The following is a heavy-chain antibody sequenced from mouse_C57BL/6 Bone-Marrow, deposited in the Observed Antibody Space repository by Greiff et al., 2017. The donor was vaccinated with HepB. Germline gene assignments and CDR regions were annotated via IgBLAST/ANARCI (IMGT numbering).Heavy chain of an antibody. Sequence: VKVVESGAELVRPGASVTLSCKASGYTFTDYEMHWVKQTPVHGLEWIGAIDPETGGTAYNQKFKGKAILTADKSSSTAYMELRSLTSEDSAVYYCTNYYGSVLWFAYWGQGTLVTVSA. CDR1: GYTFTDYE. J-gene: IGHJ3*01. V-gene: IGHV1-15*01. D-gene: IGHD1-1*01. CDR2: IDPETGGT. CDR3: TNYYGSVLWFAY.